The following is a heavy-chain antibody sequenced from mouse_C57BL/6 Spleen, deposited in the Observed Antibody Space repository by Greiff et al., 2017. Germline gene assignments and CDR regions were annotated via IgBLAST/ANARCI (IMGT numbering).Heavy chain of an antibody. Sequence: QVQLQQSGPELVKPGASVKISCKASGYAFSSSWMNWVKQRPGKGLEWIGRIYPGDGDTNYNGKFKGKVTLTADKSASTAYMQLSSLTSEDSAVYFYAKIRNSYDYLDYWGQGTTLTVSS. CDR3: AKIRNSYDYLDY. CDR1: GYAFSSSW. D-gene: IGHD5-1-1*01. CDR2: IYPGDGDT. J-gene: IGHJ2*01. V-gene: IGHV1-82*01.